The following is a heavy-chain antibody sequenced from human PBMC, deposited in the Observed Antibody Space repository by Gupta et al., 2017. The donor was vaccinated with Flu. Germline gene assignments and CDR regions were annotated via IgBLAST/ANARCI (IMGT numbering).Heavy chain of an antibody. Sequence: EVEPLHPGGGLVQPGRSLRLCRDPSGLTLSTYAMSCVRWVPGKGLEGVSDISAGAKSNWYQKTVMSRFTISRDNSMKTLLLQVTGLRAEDSAGYSRARDTSSGWPLTYWYFDLWGRGTLVTVSS. CDR1: GLTLSTYA. D-gene: IGHD6-19*01. J-gene: IGHJ2*01. V-gene: IGHV3-23*01. CDR2: ISAGAKSN. CDR3: ARDTSSGWPLTYWYFDL.